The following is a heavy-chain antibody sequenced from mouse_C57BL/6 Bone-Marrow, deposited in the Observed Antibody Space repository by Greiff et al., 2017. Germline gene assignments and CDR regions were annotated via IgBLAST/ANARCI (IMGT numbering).Heavy chain of an antibody. CDR1: GFTFSNYW. J-gene: IGHJ2*01. Sequence: EVKVEESGGGLVQPGGSMTLSCVASGFTFSNYWMNWVRQSPEKGLEWVAQIRLKSDNYATHYAESVKGRFTISRDESNSSVYLQMDNIRAEDTGIYYCTGGFITTVEFDYWGQGTTRTVSS. D-gene: IGHD1-1*01. V-gene: IGHV6-3*01. CDR3: TGGFITTVEFDY. CDR2: IRLKSDNYAT.